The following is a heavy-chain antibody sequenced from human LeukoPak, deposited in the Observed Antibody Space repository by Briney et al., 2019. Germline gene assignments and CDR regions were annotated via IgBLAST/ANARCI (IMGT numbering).Heavy chain of an antibody. Sequence: PGGSLRLSCAASGFTFSNYGMHWVRQAPGKGLEWVAFIRYDGSNKYYVDSMKGRFTISRDNSKSTLYLQMNSLSAEDTAVYYCARRGWKYYDYVWGSYRLWGQGTLVTVSS. CDR1: GFTFSNYG. D-gene: IGHD3-16*02. CDR3: ARRGWKYYDYVWGSYRL. J-gene: IGHJ4*02. CDR2: IRYDGSNK. V-gene: IGHV3-30*02.